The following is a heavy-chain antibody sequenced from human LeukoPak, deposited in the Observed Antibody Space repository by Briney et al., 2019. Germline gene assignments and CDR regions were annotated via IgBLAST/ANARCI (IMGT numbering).Heavy chain of an antibody. V-gene: IGHV3-23*01. CDR1: GFTLSSYA. J-gene: IGHJ6*03. CDR3: AKDFLDNRERPYYMGV. Sequence: PGGSLRLSCAASGFTLSSYAMSWVRQAPGKGLEWVSGISGSGGSTYHADSVKGRFTISRDNSKNTLYLQMNSLRAEDTAVYYCAKDFLDNRERPYYMGVWGKGTTVTVSS. D-gene: IGHD1-1*01. CDR2: ISGSGGST.